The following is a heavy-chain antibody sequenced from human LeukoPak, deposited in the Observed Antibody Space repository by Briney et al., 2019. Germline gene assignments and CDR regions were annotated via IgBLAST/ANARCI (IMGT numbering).Heavy chain of an antibody. Sequence: SETLSLTCTVSGGSISSYYWSWIRQPPGKGLEWIGYIYDSGSTNYNPSLKSRVTMSVDTSKNQFSLKLSSVTAADTAVYYCARHHVEYNWFDPWGQGTLVTVSS. CDR2: IYDSGST. CDR3: ARHHVEYNWFDP. V-gene: IGHV4-59*08. J-gene: IGHJ5*02. D-gene: IGHD2-15*01. CDR1: GGSISSYY.